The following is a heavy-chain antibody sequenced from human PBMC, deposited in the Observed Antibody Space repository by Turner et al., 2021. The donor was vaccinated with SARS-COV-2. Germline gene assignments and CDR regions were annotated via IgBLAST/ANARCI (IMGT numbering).Heavy chain of an antibody. D-gene: IGHD3-10*01. CDR3: ARAFGSGSFLLDY. V-gene: IGHV3-33*01. Sequence: QVPLVESGGGVVLPGGSLALSCAASGFSISSYAMHWVRQSPEKGLEWVAIMWNDGSNKYYANSVKGRFTVSRDNSQNTLFLHMSALRVDDTAVYHCARAFGSGSFLLDYWGQGTQVTVSS. CDR1: GFSISSYA. J-gene: IGHJ4*02. CDR2: MWNDGSNK.